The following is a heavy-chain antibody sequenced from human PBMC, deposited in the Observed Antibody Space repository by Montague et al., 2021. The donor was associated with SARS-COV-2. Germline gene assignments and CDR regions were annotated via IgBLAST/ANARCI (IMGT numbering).Heavy chain of an antibody. D-gene: IGHD3-9*01. CDR1: GFTFSSYG. V-gene: IGHV3-33*01. CDR2: IWYDGSNI. Sequence: SLRLSCAASGFTFSSYGMHWVRQAPGKGLEWVAVIWYDGSNIYYADSVKGRFTISRDNSKNTLYLQMNSPRAEDTAVYYCARDFGILTGTAPEDYWGQGTLVTVSS. J-gene: IGHJ4*02. CDR3: ARDFGILTGTAPEDY.